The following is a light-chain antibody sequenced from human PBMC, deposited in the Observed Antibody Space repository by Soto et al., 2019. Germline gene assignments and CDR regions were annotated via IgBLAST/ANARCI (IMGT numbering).Light chain of an antibody. CDR2: EVS. J-gene: IGLJ3*02. CDR3: SSYGGSNNLNWL. CDR1: SSDVGGYNF. V-gene: IGLV2-8*01. Sequence: QSVLTQPPSASGSPGQSVTISCTGTSSDVGGYNFVSWYQQQPGKAPKLLIYEVSKRPSGVPDRFSGSKSGYTASLTVSGLQAEDEAEYYCSSYGGSNNLNWLFGGGTKLTVL.